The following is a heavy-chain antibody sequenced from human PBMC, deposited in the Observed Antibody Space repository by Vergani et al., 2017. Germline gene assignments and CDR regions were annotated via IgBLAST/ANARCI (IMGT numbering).Heavy chain of an antibody. CDR2: IYQSGST. J-gene: IGHJ4*02. CDR3: ATGRMVRGVTISGTNDFDY. V-gene: IGHV4-4*02. CDR1: GGSISRSNW. Sequence: QVQLQESGPGLVKPSGTLSLTCAVSGGSISRSNWWSWVRQPPGKGLEGIGEIYQSGSTNYNPSLKSRVTISVDKYKNQFSLKLSSVTAADTAVYYCATGRMVRGVTISGTNDFDYWGQGTLVTVSS. D-gene: IGHD3-10*01.